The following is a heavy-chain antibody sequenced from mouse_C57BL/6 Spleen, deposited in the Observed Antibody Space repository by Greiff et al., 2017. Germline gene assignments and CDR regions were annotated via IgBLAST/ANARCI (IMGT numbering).Heavy chain of an antibody. V-gene: IGHV2-2*01. Sequence: VQLQQSGPGLVQPSQSLSITCTVSGFSLTSYGVHWVRQSPGKGLEWLGVIWSGGSTDYNAAFISRLSISKDNSKSQVFLKMNRLQADDTAIYYCARNDYYGSSFLDVWGTGTTVTVSS. CDR2: IWSGGST. D-gene: IGHD1-1*01. CDR1: GFSLTSYG. CDR3: ARNDYYGSSFLDV. J-gene: IGHJ1*03.